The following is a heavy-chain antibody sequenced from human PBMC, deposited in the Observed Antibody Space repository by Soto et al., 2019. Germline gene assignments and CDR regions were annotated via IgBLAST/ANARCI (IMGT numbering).Heavy chain of an antibody. CDR2: INPNSGGT. Sequence: SVKVSCKASGYTFPGYYMHWVRQAPGQGLEGMGWINPNSGGTNYAQKFQGRVTMTRDTSISTAYMELSRLRSDDAPDKNYFDSWGQRTLDTVSS. J-gene: IGHJ4*02. V-gene: IGHV1-2*02. CDR3: FDS. CDR1: GYTFPGYY.